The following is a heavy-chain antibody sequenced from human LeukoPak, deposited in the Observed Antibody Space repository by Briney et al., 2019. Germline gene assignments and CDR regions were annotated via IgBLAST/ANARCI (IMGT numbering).Heavy chain of an antibody. D-gene: IGHD3-3*01. CDR2: IGTAGDT. CDR3: ARVRVTIFGVEYFDY. V-gene: IGHV3-13*01. J-gene: IGHJ4*02. Sequence: GGSLRLSCAASGFTFSSYDMHWVRQAPGKGLEWVSAIGTAGDTYYPGSVKGRFTISRENAKNSLYLQMNSLRAGDTAVYYCARVRVTIFGVEYFDYWGQGTLVTVSS. CDR1: GFTFSSYD.